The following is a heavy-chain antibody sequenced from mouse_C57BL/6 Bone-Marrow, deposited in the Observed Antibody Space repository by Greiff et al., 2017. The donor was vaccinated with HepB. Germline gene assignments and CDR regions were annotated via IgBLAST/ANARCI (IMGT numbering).Heavy chain of an antibody. Sequence: VQLQQSGPGLVKPSQSLSLTCSVTGYSITSGYYWNWIRQFPGNKLEWMGYISYDGSNNYNPSLKNRISITRDTSKNQFFLKLNSVTTEDTATYYCAGWLLLAWFAYWGQGTLVTVSA. CDR3: AGWLLLAWFAY. CDR1: GYSITSGYY. D-gene: IGHD2-3*01. J-gene: IGHJ3*01. V-gene: IGHV3-6*01. CDR2: ISYDGSN.